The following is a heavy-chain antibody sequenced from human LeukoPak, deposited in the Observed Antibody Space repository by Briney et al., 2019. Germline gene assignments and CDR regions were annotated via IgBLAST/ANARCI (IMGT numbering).Heavy chain of an antibody. Sequence: GSLRLSCAASGFPFDDYGMTWVRRAPGRGLEWVSGINWNGGSTGYADSVKGRFTISRDNAKNSLYLQMNSLRAEDTAFYYCARSGGYSLARDWFDPWGQGTLVTVSS. V-gene: IGHV3-20*04. CDR1: GFPFDDYG. CDR2: INWNGGST. J-gene: IGHJ5*02. D-gene: IGHD2-15*01. CDR3: ARSGGYSLARDWFDP.